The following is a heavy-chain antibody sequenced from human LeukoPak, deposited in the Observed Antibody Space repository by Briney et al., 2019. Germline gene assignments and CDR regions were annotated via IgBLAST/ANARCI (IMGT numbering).Heavy chain of an antibody. Sequence: GESLKISCKGSGYSFTNYWIGWVRQTPGKGLEWMGIIYPGDSDTRYSPSFQGQVTISADKSISTAYLQWSSLKASDTAMYYCARQGSGYSPTYYYYMDVWGKGTTVTISS. CDR3: ARQGSGYSPTYYYYMDV. V-gene: IGHV5-51*01. D-gene: IGHD5-18*01. CDR1: GYSFTNYW. CDR2: IYPGDSDT. J-gene: IGHJ6*03.